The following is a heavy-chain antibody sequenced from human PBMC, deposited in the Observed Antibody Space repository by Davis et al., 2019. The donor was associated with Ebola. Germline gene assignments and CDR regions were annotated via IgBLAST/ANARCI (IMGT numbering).Heavy chain of an antibody. J-gene: IGHJ4*02. Sequence: GESLKISCAASGFTFSDYYMSWIRQAPGKGLEWVSYISSSSSYTNYADSVKGRFTISRGNAKNSLYLQMNSLRAEDTAVYYCARTTLWFGEPAPLYYFDYWGQGTLVTVSS. V-gene: IGHV3-11*06. D-gene: IGHD3-10*01. CDR2: ISSSSSYT. CDR1: GFTFSDYY. CDR3: ARTTLWFGEPAPLYYFDY.